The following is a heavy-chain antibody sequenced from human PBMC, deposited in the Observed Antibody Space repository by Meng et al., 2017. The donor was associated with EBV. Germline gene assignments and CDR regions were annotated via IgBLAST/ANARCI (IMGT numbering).Heavy chain of an antibody. CDR1: GGSISSSNW. CDR3: VGTRTGTPDY. D-gene: IGHD1-1*01. Sequence: QVPLRESAPGLVKPSGILSLSCGVSGGSISSSNWWSWVRQPPGKGLEGIGEIYHSGSTNYNPSLKSRVTISVDKSKNQFSLKLSSVTAADTAVYYCVGTRTGTPDYWGQGTLVTVSS. J-gene: IGHJ4*02. V-gene: IGHV4-4*02. CDR2: IYHSGST.